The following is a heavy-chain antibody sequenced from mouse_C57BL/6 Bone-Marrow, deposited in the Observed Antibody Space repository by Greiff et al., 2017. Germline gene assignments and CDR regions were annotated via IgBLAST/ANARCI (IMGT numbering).Heavy chain of an antibody. CDR3: TSHYDGLDY. V-gene: IGHV14-4*01. CDR1: GFHIKDDY. CDR2: IDPENGDT. D-gene: IGHD1-2*01. J-gene: IGHJ2*01. Sequence: VQLQQSGAELVRPGASVKLSCPASGFHIKDDYMHWVKQRPVQGLEWLGWIDPENGDTEYASKVKGKATITADTSSNTAYLQLSSLTSEDPAVYYCTSHYDGLDYWGQGTTLTVSS.